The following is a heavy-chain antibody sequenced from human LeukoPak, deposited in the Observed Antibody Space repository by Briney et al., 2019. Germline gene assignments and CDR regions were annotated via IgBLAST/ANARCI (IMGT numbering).Heavy chain of an antibody. CDR2: INHSGST. Sequence: GSLRLSCAASGFTFISYWMSWIRQPPGKGLEWIGEINHSGSTNYNPSLKSRVTMSVDTSKNQFSLKLSSVTAADTAVYYCARDPGYYGSGTRGAFDIWGQGTMVTVSS. J-gene: IGHJ3*02. V-gene: IGHV4-34*01. CDR3: ARDPGYYGSGTRGAFDI. D-gene: IGHD3-10*01. CDR1: GFTFISYW.